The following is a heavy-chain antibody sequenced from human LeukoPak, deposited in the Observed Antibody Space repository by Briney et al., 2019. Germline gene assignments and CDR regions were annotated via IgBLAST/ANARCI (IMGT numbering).Heavy chain of an antibody. CDR1: GYTVIELS. CDR3: ATHTIVGVVTYGFPI. J-gene: IGHJ3*02. Sequence: ASVKVSCKLSGYTVIELSMNWVRQAPGKGLEWLGGFVPEDAETVYAQKFQGRVTMTEDTSTDTAYMELSRLTSEDTAVYYCATHTIVGVVTYGFPIWGRGTLVTVSS. CDR2: FVPEDAET. D-gene: IGHD3-3*01. V-gene: IGHV1-24*01.